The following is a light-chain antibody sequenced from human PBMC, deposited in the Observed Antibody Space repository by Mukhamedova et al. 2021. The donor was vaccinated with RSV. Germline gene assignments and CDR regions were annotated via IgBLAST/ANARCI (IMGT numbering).Light chain of an antibody. Sequence: SDVGGYNYVSWYQQHPGKAPKLMIYDVSKRPSGVPDRFSGSKSGNTASLTISGLQAEDEADYYCCSYAGSYTLVFGGGTKLTDL. CDR3: CSYAGSYTLV. J-gene: IGLJ2*01. V-gene: IGLV2-11*01. CDR1: SDVGGYNY. CDR2: DVS.